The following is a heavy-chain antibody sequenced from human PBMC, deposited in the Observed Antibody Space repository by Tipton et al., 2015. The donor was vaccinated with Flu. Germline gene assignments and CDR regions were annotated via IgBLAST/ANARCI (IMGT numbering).Heavy chain of an antibody. CDR2: IYTSGST. CDR3: ARSWGTSYSTGWFDY. Sequence: TLSLTCTVSGGSISSGSYYWTWIRQPAGKGLEWIGRIYTSGSTNYNPSLKSRVTISVDTSKNQFSLKLTSMTAADTAVYYCARSWGTSYSTGWFDYWGQGALVTASS. V-gene: IGHV4-61*02. CDR1: GGSISSGSYY. D-gene: IGHD6-19*01. J-gene: IGHJ4*02.